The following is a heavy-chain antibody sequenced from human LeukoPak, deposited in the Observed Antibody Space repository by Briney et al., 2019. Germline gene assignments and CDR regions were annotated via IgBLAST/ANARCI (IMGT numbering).Heavy chain of an antibody. CDR1: GESFSGYY. J-gene: IGHJ4*02. CDR2: INHSGST. Sequence: SETLSLTCAVYGESFSGYYWSWIRQPPGKGLEWIGEINHSGSTNYNPSLKSRVTISVDTSKNQFSLKLSSVTAADTAVYYCARGKPYYYDSSGYYYALGYWGQGTLVTVSS. V-gene: IGHV4-34*01. CDR3: ARGKPYYYDSSGYYYALGY. D-gene: IGHD3-22*01.